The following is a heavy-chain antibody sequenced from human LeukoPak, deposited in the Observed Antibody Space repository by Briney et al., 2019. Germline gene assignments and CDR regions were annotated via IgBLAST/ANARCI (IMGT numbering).Heavy chain of an antibody. CDR1: GFTFSSYA. Sequence: PGGSLRLSCAASGFTFSSYAMSWVRQAPGKGLEWVSAISGSGGSIYYADSVKGRFTISRDNAKNSLYLQMNSLRAEDTAVYYCARGIAVPNWFDPWGQGTLVTVSS. V-gene: IGHV3-23*01. J-gene: IGHJ5*02. CDR3: ARGIAVPNWFDP. CDR2: ISGSGGSI. D-gene: IGHD6-13*01.